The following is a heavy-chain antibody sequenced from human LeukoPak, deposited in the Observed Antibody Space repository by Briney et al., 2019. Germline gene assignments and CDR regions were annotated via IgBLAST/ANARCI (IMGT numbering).Heavy chain of an antibody. CDR3: ARDGFYSGSLVPFDI. D-gene: IGHD1-26*01. V-gene: IGHV3-21*01. CDR2: ISSGSSDI. CDR1: GFTFSSYA. Sequence: GGSLRLSCAASGFTFSSYAMSWVRQAPGKGLEWVSSISSGSSDIYYADAVKGRFTISRDNAKNSLYLQMNSLRAEDTAVYYCARDGFYSGSLVPFDIWGQGTMVTVSS. J-gene: IGHJ3*02.